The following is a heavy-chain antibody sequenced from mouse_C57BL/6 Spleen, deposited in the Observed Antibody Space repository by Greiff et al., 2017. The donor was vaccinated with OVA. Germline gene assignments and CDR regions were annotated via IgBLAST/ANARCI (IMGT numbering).Heavy chain of an antibody. CDR2: IDPSDSYT. D-gene: IGHD4-1*01. V-gene: IGHV1-69*01. CDR1: GYTFTSYW. CDR3: ARGPLTTGTRYAMDY. J-gene: IGHJ4*01. Sequence: QVQLQQPGAELVMPGASVKLSCKASGYTFTSYWMHWVKQRPGQGLEWIGEIDPSDSYTNYNQKFKGKSTLTVDKSSSTAYMQLSSLTSEDSAVYYCARGPLTTGTRYAMDYWGQGTSVTVSS.